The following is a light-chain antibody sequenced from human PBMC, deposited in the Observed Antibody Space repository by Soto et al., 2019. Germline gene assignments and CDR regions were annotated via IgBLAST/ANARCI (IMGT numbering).Light chain of an antibody. CDR2: GVT. V-gene: IGLV2-14*01. J-gene: IGLJ1*01. CDR1: SSDVGGYNC. CDR3: SSYTIASTLLYL. Sequence: QSALTQPASVSGSPGQSITISCTGTSSDVGGYNCVSWYQQHPGIAPKLLIYGVTNRPSGVSTRSSGSKSGNTASLTISGLQAEDEADYHCSSYTIASTLLYLFGTGTKLTVL.